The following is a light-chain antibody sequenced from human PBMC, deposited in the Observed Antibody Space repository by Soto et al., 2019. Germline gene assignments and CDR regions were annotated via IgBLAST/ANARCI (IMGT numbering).Light chain of an antibody. Sequence: EIVLTQSPATLSLSPGERATLSCRASQSVSSYLAWYQQKPGQAPRLLIYDASNRATGIPARLSGSGSGTDFSLTISSLEPEDFAVYYCQQRYNWPVTFGQGTRLE. CDR1: QSVSSY. CDR2: DAS. CDR3: QQRYNWPVT. V-gene: IGKV3-11*01. J-gene: IGKJ5*01.